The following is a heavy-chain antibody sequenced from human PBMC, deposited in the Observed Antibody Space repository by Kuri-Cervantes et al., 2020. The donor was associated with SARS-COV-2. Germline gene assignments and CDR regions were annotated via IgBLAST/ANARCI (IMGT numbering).Heavy chain of an antibody. V-gene: IGHV1-58*02. Sequence: SVKVSCKASGFTFTSSAMQWVRQARGQRLEWIGWIVVGSGNTNYAQKFQERVTITRDMSTSTAYMELSSLRSDDTAVYYCARDLWSSSSYYYGMDVWGQGTTVTVSS. CDR2: IVVGSGNT. CDR1: GFTFTSSA. CDR3: ARDLWSSSSYYYGMDV. J-gene: IGHJ6*02. D-gene: IGHD6-6*01.